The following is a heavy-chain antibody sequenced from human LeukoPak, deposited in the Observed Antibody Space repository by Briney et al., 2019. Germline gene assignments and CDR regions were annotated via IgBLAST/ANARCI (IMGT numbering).Heavy chain of an antibody. D-gene: IGHD5-18*01. CDR2: ISGSGDST. V-gene: IGHV3-23*01. Sequence: GGSLRLSCAASGFTFSSYAMSWVRQAPGEGLEWVSAISGSGDSTYYADSVKGRFTISRDNSKNTLYLQMNSLRAEDTAVYYCAKTSYSYGFSYFEYWGQGTLVTVSS. CDR3: AKTSYSYGFSYFEY. CDR1: GFTFSSYA. J-gene: IGHJ4*02.